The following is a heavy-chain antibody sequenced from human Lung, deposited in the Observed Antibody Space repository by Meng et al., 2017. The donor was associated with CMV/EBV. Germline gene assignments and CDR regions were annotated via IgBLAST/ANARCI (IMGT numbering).Heavy chain of an antibody. V-gene: IGHV4-38-2*02. CDR1: GYFITTGFH. CDR2: IYHSGTT. Sequence: GSLRLXCTVSGYFITTGFHWGWIRQPPGKGLEWIGSIYHSGTTYYNPSLGSRLTMSVDTSKNHFSLKLSSVTAADTAVYYCARANTAMGPFDSWGQGTLVTVSS. D-gene: IGHD5-18*01. CDR3: ARANTAMGPFDS. J-gene: IGHJ4*02.